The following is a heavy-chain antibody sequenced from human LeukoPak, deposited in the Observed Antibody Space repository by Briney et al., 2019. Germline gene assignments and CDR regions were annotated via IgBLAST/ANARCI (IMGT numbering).Heavy chain of an antibody. CDR3: TRLNHYYDSSGTLYYFDY. Sequence: ASVKVSCKASGYTSTSYGISWVRQAPGQGLEWMGWISAYNGNTNYAQNLQGRVTMTTDTSTSTAYMELRSLRSDDTAVYYCTRLNHYYDSSGTLYYFDYWGQGTLVTVSS. CDR2: ISAYNGNT. J-gene: IGHJ4*02. V-gene: IGHV1-18*01. D-gene: IGHD3-22*01. CDR1: GYTSTSYG.